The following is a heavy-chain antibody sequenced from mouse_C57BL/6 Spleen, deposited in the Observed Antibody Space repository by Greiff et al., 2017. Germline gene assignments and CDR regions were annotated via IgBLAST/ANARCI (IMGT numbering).Heavy chain of an antibody. CDR2: IDPSDSYT. V-gene: IGHV1-59*01. J-gene: IGHJ1*03. D-gene: IGHD2-1*01. CDR3: ARGYGNSWYFDV. Sequence: QVQLQQPGAELVRPGTSVKLSCKASGYTFTSYWMHWVQQRPGQGLEWIGVIDPSDSYTNYNQKFKGKATLTVDTSSSTAYMQLSSLTSEDSAVYYCARGYGNSWYFDVWSTGTTVTVSS. CDR1: GYTFTSYW.